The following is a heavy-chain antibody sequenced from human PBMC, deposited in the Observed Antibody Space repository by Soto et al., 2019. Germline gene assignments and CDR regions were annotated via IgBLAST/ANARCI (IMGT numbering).Heavy chain of an antibody. Sequence: QVQLVQSGAEVKKPGASVKVSCKASGYTFTSYAMHWVRQAPGQRLEWMGWINAGNGNTKYSQKFQGRVTITRDTSASTAYIELSSLRSEDTAVYYCASSSSSWLTFDYWGQGTLVTVSS. J-gene: IGHJ4*02. CDR1: GYTFTSYA. D-gene: IGHD6-13*01. CDR3: ASSSSSWLTFDY. CDR2: INAGNGNT. V-gene: IGHV1-3*01.